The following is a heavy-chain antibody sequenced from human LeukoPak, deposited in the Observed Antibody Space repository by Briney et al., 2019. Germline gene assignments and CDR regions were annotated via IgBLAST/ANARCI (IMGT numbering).Heavy chain of an antibody. J-gene: IGHJ4*02. D-gene: IGHD3-9*01. CDR2: MNPNSGNT. CDR1: GGTFSSYA. CDR3: ARGGLLRYFDPNKKFDY. Sequence: GASVKVSCKASGGTFSSYAISWVRQAPGQGLEWMGWMNPNSGNTGYAQKFQGRVTMTRNTSISTAYMELSSLRSEDTAVYYCARGGLLRYFDPNKKFDYWGQGTLVTVSS. V-gene: IGHV1-8*02.